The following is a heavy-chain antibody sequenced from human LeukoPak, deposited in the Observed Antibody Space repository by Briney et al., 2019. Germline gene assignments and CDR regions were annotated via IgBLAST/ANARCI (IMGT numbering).Heavy chain of an antibody. J-gene: IGHJ4*02. CDR1: GGSISSYY. CDR3: ARGYYDILTGYAYYFDY. Sequence: PSETLSLTCTVSGGSISSYYWSWIRQPAGKGLEWIGRIYTSGSTNYNPSLKSRVTMSVDTSKNQFSLKLSSVTAADTAVYYCARGYYDILTGYAYYFDYWGQGTLVTVS. D-gene: IGHD3-9*01. V-gene: IGHV4-4*07. CDR2: IYTSGST.